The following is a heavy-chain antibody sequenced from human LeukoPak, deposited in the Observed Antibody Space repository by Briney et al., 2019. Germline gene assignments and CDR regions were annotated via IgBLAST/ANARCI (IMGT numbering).Heavy chain of an antibody. CDR2: ISGSGGST. V-gene: IGHV3-23*01. D-gene: IGHD4-23*01. Sequence: PGGSLRLSCAASGFTFSSYAMNWVRQAPGKGLEWVSTISGSGGSTYYADSVKGRFTISRDNSKNTLYLQMNSLRAEDTAVYYCAAGKTVVTPPGLDAFDIWGQGTMVTVSS. CDR1: GFTFSSYA. CDR3: AAGKTVVTPPGLDAFDI. J-gene: IGHJ3*02.